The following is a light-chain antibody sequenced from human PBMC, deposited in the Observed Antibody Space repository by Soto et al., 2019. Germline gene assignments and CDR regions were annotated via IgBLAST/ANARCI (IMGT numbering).Light chain of an antibody. V-gene: IGLV2-23*01. CDR2: EGS. CDR3: CSYAGSSSYV. J-gene: IGLJ1*01. Sequence: QSALTQPASVSGSPGQSITISCTGTSSDVGSYNLVSWYQQHPGKAPKLMIYEGSKRPSGVSNRFSGSKSGNTASLTISGPQAEDEADYSCCSYAGSSSYVFGTGTKVT. CDR1: SSDVGSYNL.